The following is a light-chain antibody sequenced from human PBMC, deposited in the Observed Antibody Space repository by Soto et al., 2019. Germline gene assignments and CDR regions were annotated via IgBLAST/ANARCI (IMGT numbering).Light chain of an antibody. CDR2: EVS. Sequence: QSALTQPASVSGSPGQSITISCTGTSSDIGAYNYVSWYQQHPGKAPKLLISEVSHRPPGVSNRFSGSKSGNTASLTISGLLAEDEADYYCSSYTTSRSYVFGTATKVTVL. V-gene: IGLV2-14*01. J-gene: IGLJ1*01. CDR1: SSDIGAYNY. CDR3: SSYTTSRSYV.